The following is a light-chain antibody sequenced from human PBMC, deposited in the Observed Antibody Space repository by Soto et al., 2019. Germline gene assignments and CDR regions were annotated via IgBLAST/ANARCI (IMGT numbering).Light chain of an antibody. CDR1: QGISSY. J-gene: IGKJ5*01. V-gene: IGKV1-9*01. Sequence: DIQLTQSPSFLSASVGDRVTITCRASQGISSYLAWYQQKPGKAPKFLIYAASTLQSGVPSRFSGSGSGKEFTLTISSLQPEDFATYYCQGLNDYPITFGQGTRLEIK. CDR2: AAS. CDR3: QGLNDYPIT.